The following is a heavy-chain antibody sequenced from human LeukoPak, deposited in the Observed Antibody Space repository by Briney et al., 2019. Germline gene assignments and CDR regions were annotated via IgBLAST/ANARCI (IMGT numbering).Heavy chain of an antibody. CDR2: TYNSGTT. CDR1: GDSVSSGSYY. D-gene: IGHD6-13*01. V-gene: IGHV4-61*01. Sequence: SETLSLTCSVSGDSVSSGSYYWSWIRQPPGKGLEWIGYTYNSGTTKYNPSLKSRVTISVDTSKNQFSLKLSSVTAADMAIYYCARSFGKTAAGLLSDYWGQGTLVTVSS. J-gene: IGHJ4*02. CDR3: ARSFGKTAAGLLSDY.